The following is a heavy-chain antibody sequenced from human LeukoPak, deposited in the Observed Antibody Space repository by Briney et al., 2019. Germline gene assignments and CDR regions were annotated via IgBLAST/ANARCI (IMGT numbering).Heavy chain of an antibody. CDR3: ARKEIQIPLRYFDY. CDR2: ISGSGGST. V-gene: IGHV3-23*01. Sequence: SGGSLRLSCAASGFTFSSYAMSWVRQAPGKGLEWVSAISGSGGSTYYADSVKGRFTISRDNSKNTLYLQMNRLRVEDTAVYYCARKEIQIPLRYFDYWGQGSLVTVSS. CDR1: GFTFSSYA. J-gene: IGHJ4*02. D-gene: IGHD3-9*01.